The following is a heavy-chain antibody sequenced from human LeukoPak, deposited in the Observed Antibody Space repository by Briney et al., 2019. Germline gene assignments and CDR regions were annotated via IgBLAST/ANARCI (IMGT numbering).Heavy chain of an antibody. J-gene: IGHJ4*02. CDR2: IYYSGST. Sequence: SETLSLTCTVSGGSISSYYWSWIRQPPGKGLEWIGYIYYSGSTNYNPSLKSRVTISVDTSKNQFSLKLSSVTAADTAVYYCARVPYTSGWYYFDYWGQGTLVTVSS. V-gene: IGHV4-59*01. CDR3: ARVPYTSGWYYFDY. D-gene: IGHD6-19*01. CDR1: GGSISSYY.